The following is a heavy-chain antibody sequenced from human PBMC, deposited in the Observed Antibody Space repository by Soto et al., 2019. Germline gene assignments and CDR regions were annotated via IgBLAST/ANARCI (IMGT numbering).Heavy chain of an antibody. J-gene: IGHJ4*02. Sequence: QVQLVESGGGVVQPGRSLRLSCAASGFTFSSYSMHWVRQAPGKGLEWVAVIWYDGSNKYYADSVKGRFTISRDNSKNTLYLQMNSLRAEDTAVYYCARDLDYSNFDYWGQGTLVTVSS. CDR2: IWYDGSNK. V-gene: IGHV3-33*01. D-gene: IGHD4-4*01. CDR1: GFTFSSYS. CDR3: ARDLDYSNFDY.